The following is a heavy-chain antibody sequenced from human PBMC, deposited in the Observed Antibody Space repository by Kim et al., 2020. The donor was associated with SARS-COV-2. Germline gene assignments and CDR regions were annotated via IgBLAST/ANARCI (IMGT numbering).Heavy chain of an antibody. D-gene: IGHD3-22*01. CDR3: ARGRRGPGGYDSSGSSKYYFDY. CDR1: GYSFTSYW. Sequence: ESLKISCKGSGYSFTSYWIGWVRQMPGKGLEWMGIIYPGDSDTRYSPSFQGQVTISADKSISTAYLQWSSLKASDTAMYYCARGRRGPGGYDSSGSSKYYFDYWGQGTLVTVSS. V-gene: IGHV5-51*01. J-gene: IGHJ4*02. CDR2: IYPGDSDT.